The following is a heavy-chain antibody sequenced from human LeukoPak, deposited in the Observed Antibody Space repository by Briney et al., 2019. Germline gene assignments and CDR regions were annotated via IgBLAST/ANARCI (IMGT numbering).Heavy chain of an antibody. CDR2: VSGYTGNT. D-gene: IGHD5/OR15-5a*01. CDR1: GYTFTTYG. V-gene: IGHV1-18*01. J-gene: IGHJ4*02. CDR3: ARGEVSASLYYFVF. Sequence: ASVKVSCKTSGYTFTTYGVSWVRQAPGQGLEWMGWVSGYTGNTNYAERFQGRVTMTTDTSTSTLYMELTGLRSDDTAVYYCARGEVSASLYYFVFWGQGALVTVS.